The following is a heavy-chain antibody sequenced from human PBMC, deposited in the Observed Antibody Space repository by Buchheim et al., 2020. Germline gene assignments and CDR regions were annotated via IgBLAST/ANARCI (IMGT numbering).Heavy chain of an antibody. J-gene: IGHJ5*02. D-gene: IGHD2-15*01. CDR3: ARGGICSGGSCYYNWFDP. Sequence: EVQLVESGGGLVKPGGSLRLSCAASGFTFSSYSMNWVRQAPGKGLEWVSSISSSSSYIYYADSVKGRFTISRDNAKNSLYLQMNSLRAEDTAVYYCARGGICSGGSCYYNWFDPWGQGTLVTVSS. V-gene: IGHV3-21*01. CDR2: ISSSSSYI. CDR1: GFTFSSYS.